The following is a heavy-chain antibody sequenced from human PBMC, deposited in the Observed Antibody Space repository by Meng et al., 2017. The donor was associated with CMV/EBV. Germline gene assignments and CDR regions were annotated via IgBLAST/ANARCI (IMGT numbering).Heavy chain of an antibody. J-gene: IGHJ6*02. CDR1: GDTFTGYY. D-gene: IGHD3-3*01. V-gene: IGHV1-69*05. CDR3: ARDSGGERITIFGVVIPTQYYYGMDV. CDR2: IIPIFGTA. Sequence: SVKVSCKASGDTFTGYYMHWVRQAPGQGLEWMGGIIPIFGTANYAQKFQGRVTITTDESTSTAYMELSSLRSEDTAVYYCARDSGGERITIFGVVIPTQYYYGMDVWGQGTTVTVSS.